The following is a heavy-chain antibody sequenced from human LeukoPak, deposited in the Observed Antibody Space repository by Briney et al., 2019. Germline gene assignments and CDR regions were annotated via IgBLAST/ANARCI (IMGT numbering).Heavy chain of an antibody. CDR3: ARGSSTSYTSHGMDV. V-gene: IGHV4-4*07. J-gene: IGHJ6*02. CDR2: IYSSGST. CDR1: GGSISSYY. D-gene: IGHD2-2*01. Sequence: SETLSLTCTVSGGSISSYYWSWIRQPAGKGLEWIGRIYSSGSTNHNASLKSRVTISVDTSKNQFSLKLSSVTAADTAVYYCARGSSTSYTSHGMDVWGQGTTVTVSS.